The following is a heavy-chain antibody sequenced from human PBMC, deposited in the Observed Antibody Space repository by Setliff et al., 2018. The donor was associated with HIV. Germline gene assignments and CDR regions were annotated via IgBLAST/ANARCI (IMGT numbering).Heavy chain of an antibody. CDR3: ARDLLGYCSSTSCHSHYMDV. Sequence: SETLSLTCTVSGGSISSYSWSWIRRPPGKGLEWIGYIYYSGSTNYNPSLKSRVTISVDTSKNQFSLKLSSVTAADTAVYYCARDLLGYCSSTSCHSHYMDVWGKGTTVTVSS. CDR2: IYYSGST. D-gene: IGHD2-2*01. CDR1: GGSISSYS. J-gene: IGHJ6*03. V-gene: IGHV4-59*01.